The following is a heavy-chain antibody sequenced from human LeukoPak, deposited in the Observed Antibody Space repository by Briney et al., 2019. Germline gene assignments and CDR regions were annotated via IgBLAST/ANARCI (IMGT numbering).Heavy chain of an antibody. Sequence: GASVKVSCKASGCTFTGYYMHWVRQAPGQGLEWMGRINPNSGGTNYAQKFQGRVTMTTDTSTSTAYMELRSLRSDDTAVCYCARGGGYYYGSGSYSPRAYNWFDPWGQGTLVTVSS. D-gene: IGHD3-10*01. CDR3: ARGGGYYYGSGSYSPRAYNWFDP. V-gene: IGHV1-2*06. CDR1: GCTFTGYY. CDR2: INPNSGGT. J-gene: IGHJ5*02.